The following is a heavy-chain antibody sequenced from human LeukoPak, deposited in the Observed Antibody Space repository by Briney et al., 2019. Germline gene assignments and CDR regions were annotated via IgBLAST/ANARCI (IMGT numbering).Heavy chain of an antibody. CDR3: ARRTYSSSSSLFDY. CDR2: IIAYNGNT. D-gene: IGHD6-6*01. CDR1: GYTFTSYG. V-gene: IGHV1-18*01. Sequence: ASVKVSCKASGYTFTSYGISWVRQAPGQGLEWMGWIIAYNGNTNYAQKLQGRFTMTTDTSTTTAYMELRSLRSDDTAFYYCARRTYSSSSSLFDYWGQGTLVTVSS. J-gene: IGHJ4*02.